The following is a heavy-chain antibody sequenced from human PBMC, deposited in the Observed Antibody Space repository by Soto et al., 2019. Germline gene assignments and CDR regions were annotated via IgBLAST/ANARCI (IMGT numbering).Heavy chain of an antibody. CDR1: GYSFISYW. CDR2: IYPGDSDT. J-gene: IGHJ4*02. D-gene: IGHD2-2*02. V-gene: IGHV5-51*01. Sequence: PGESLKISCKGSGYSFISYWIGWVRQMPGKGLEWMGIIYPGDSDTRYSPSFQGQVTISADKSTSTAYLQWSSLKASDTAMCYCARLGGWGHCSNTRCYTFDYWGQGTPVTVSS. CDR3: ARLGGWGHCSNTRCYTFDY.